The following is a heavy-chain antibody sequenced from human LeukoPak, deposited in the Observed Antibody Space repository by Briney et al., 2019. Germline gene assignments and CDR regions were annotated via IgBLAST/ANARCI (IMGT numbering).Heavy chain of an antibody. Sequence: GGSLRLSCAASGFTFSSYWMHWVRQAPGKGLVWVSRINSDGSSTSYADSVKGQFTISRDNAKNTLYLQMNSLRAEDTAVYYCATSPHTIFGVVTKGYWGQGTLVTVSS. CDR3: ATSPHTIFGVVTKGY. D-gene: IGHD3-3*01. CDR2: INSDGSST. J-gene: IGHJ4*02. CDR1: GFTFSSYW. V-gene: IGHV3-74*01.